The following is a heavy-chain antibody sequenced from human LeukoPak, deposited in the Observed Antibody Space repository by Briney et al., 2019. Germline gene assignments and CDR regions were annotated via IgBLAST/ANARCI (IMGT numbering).Heavy chain of an antibody. CDR2: IKSKTDGGTT. CDR3: TSAPTTVTRLSTDY. Sequence: GGSLRLSCAASGFTFSNAWMSWVRQAPGKGLEWVGRIKSKTDGGTTGYAAPVKGRFTISRDDSKNTLYLQMNSLKTEDTAVYYCTSAPTTVTRLSTDYWGQGTLVTVSS. CDR1: GFTFSNAW. J-gene: IGHJ4*02. V-gene: IGHV3-15*01. D-gene: IGHD4-17*01.